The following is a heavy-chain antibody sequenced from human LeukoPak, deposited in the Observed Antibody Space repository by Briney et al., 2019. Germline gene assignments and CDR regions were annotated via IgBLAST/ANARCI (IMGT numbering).Heavy chain of an antibody. CDR3: ARRGVPATHYYYYYMDV. Sequence: GGSLRLSCAASGFTFDDYGMSWVRQAPGKGLEGVSGINWNGGSTVYADSVKGRFTISRDNAKNSLYLQMNSLRAEDTALYYCARRGVPATHYYYYYMDVWGKGTTVTVSS. J-gene: IGHJ6*03. CDR1: GFTFDDYG. D-gene: IGHD2-2*01. CDR2: INWNGGST. V-gene: IGHV3-20*04.